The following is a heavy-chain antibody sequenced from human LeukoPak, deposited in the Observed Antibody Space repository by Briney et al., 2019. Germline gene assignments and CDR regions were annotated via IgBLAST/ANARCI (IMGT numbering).Heavy chain of an antibody. CDR3: ARDPVRGYSYGDFDY. Sequence: PGGSLRLSCAASGFTFSSYWMTWVRQAPGKGLEWVANIKQDGSEKYYVDSVKGRFTVSRDNAKNSLYLQMNSLRAEDTAVYYCARDPVRGYSYGDFDYWGQGTLVTVSS. V-gene: IGHV3-7*01. J-gene: IGHJ4*02. D-gene: IGHD5-18*01. CDR1: GFTFSSYW. CDR2: IKQDGSEK.